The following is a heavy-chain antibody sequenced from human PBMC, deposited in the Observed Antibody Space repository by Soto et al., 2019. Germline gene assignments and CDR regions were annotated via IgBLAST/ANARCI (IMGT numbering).Heavy chain of an antibody. CDR3: ARVRQSKYYGSGSYYKPYYFDY. D-gene: IGHD3-10*01. V-gene: IGHV4-34*01. Sequence: PSETLSLTCAVYGGSFGGYYWSWIRQPPGKGLEWIGEINHSGGTNYNPSLKSRVTISVDTSKNQFSLKLSSVTAADTAVYYCARVRQSKYYGSGSYYKPYYFDYWGQGTLVTVSS. CDR1: GGSFGGYY. J-gene: IGHJ4*02. CDR2: INHSGGT.